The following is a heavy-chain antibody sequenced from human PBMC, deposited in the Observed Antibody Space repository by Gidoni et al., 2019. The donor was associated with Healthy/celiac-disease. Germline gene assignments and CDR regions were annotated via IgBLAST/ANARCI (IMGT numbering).Heavy chain of an antibody. CDR2: ISYDGSNK. V-gene: IGHV3-30*18. D-gene: IGHD6-19*01. Sequence: QVQLVESGGGVVQPGRSLRLSCAASGFTFSSYGMHWVRQAPGKGLGWVAVISYDGSNKYYADSVKGRFTISRDNSKNTLYLQMNSLRAEDTAVYYCAKGEGYSSGWRNTEVFDYWGQGTLVTVSS. CDR3: AKGEGYSSGWRNTEVFDY. CDR1: GFTFSSYG. J-gene: IGHJ4*02.